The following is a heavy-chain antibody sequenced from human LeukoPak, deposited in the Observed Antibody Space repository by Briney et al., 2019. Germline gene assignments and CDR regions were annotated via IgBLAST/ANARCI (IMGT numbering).Heavy chain of an antibody. CDR1: GFTFSDYY. CDR3: AELGITMIGGV. D-gene: IGHD3-10*02. CDR2: ITSTATT. J-gene: IGHJ6*04. V-gene: IGHV3-11*04. Sequence: GGSLRLSCAASGFTFSDYYMTWIRQAPGKGLEWVSYITSTATTYYADSVKGRFTISRDNAKTSLYLQMNSLRAEDTAVYYCAELGITMIGGVWGKGTTVTISS.